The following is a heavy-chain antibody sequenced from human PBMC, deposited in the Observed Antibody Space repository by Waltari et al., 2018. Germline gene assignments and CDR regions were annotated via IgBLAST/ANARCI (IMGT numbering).Heavy chain of an antibody. CDR3: ARRLDY. Sequence: EVQLVASGGGLVQPGGSLRLSCSASGFTFNNYTMNWVRQGPGKGLEWVSYISSDNTVYYADSVKGRFTISRDNAKNSVYLQMNSLRAEDTAVYFCARRLDYWGQGTLVTVSS. CDR2: ISSDNTV. V-gene: IGHV3-48*04. J-gene: IGHJ4*02. D-gene: IGHD2-21*02. CDR1: GFTFNNYT.